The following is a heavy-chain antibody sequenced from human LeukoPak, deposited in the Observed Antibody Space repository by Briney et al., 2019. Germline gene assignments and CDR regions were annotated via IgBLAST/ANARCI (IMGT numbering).Heavy chain of an antibody. D-gene: IGHD3-22*01. Sequence: ETGGSLRLSCAASGFTFTTYAMSWVRQAPGKGLEWVAVISGGGSGAYYADSVRGRFTISRDNSKNTVYLQVNSLRAEDTAIYYCAKAVGSSGYFSRDAFDIWGQGTMVTVSS. CDR2: ISGGGSGA. J-gene: IGHJ3*02. CDR3: AKAVGSSGYFSRDAFDI. V-gene: IGHV3-23*01. CDR1: GFTFTTYA.